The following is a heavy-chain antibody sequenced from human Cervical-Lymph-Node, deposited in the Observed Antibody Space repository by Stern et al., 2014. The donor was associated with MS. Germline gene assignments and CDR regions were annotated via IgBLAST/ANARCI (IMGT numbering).Heavy chain of an antibody. V-gene: IGHV1-46*04. Sequence: VQLVESGAEVKKPGASVKVSCKASGYTFTRSFMHWVRQAPGQGLEWMGIINPSDGSASYTQKLQGRITMTRETSTSTIYMELSSLRSEDTAVYYCAGGHTFDYWGQGTLVTVSS. CDR2: INPSDGSA. J-gene: IGHJ4*02. CDR1: GYTFTRSF. CDR3: AGGHTFDY.